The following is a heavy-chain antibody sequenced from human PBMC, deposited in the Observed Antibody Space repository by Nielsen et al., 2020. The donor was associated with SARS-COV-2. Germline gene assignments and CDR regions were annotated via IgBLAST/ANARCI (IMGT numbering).Heavy chain of an antibody. CDR1: GFSFDDFA. CDR2: ITWDSVTS. Sequence: GGSLRLSCAGSGFSFDDFAMHWVRKAPGKGLEWVAGITWDSVTSRYADSVMGRFTISRDNSKSTLYLQMNSLRAEDTAVYYCAKAFRSSDWLRAAADYWGQGTLVTVSS. J-gene: IGHJ4*02. D-gene: IGHD3-9*01. V-gene: IGHV3-9*01. CDR3: AKAFRSSDWLRAAADY.